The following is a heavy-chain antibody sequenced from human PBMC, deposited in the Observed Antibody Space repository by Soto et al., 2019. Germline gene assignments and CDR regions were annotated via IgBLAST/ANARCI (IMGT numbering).Heavy chain of an antibody. CDR3: ARGLKRRITMVRGDHDAFDI. V-gene: IGHV1-46*01. Sequence: ASVKVSCKASGYTFPSYYMHWVRQAPGQGLEWMGIINPSGGSTSYAQKFQGRVTMTRDTSTSTVYMELSSLRSEDTAVYYCARGLKRRITMVRGDHDAFDIWGQGTMVTVSS. D-gene: IGHD3-10*01. J-gene: IGHJ3*02. CDR1: GYTFPSYY. CDR2: INPSGGST.